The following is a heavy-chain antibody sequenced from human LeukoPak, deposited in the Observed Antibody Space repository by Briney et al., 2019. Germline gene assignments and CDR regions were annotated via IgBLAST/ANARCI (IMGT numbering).Heavy chain of an antibody. CDR3: ARTIVVVPAAIPRWFDP. CDR1: GGPFSGYY. V-gene: IGHV4-34*01. D-gene: IGHD2-2*02. J-gene: IGHJ5*02. CDR2: INHSGST. Sequence: SETLSLTCAVYGGPFSGYYWSWIRQPPGKGLEWIGEINHSGSTNYNPSLKSRVTISVDTSKNQFSLTLSSVTAADTAVYYCARTIVVVPAAIPRWFDPWGQGTLV.